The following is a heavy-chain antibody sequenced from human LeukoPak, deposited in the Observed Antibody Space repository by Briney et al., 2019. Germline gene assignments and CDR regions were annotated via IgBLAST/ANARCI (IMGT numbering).Heavy chain of an antibody. J-gene: IGHJ4*02. CDR3: AKDWEAAAGYREFDS. CDR2: LNTNTGDP. V-gene: IGHV7-4-1*02. D-gene: IGHD6-13*01. CDR1: GYTFTHYA. Sequence: ASAKVSCKASGYTFTHYAMNWVRQAPGQGLEWMGWLNTNTGDPTYAQGFTGRFVFSLDTSVSTAYLQITSLKAEDTAVYYCAKDWEAAAGYREFDSWGQGTLVTVSS.